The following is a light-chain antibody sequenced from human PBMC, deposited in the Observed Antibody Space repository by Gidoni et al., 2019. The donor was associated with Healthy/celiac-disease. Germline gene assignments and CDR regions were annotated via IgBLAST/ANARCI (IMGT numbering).Light chain of an antibody. V-gene: IGKV1-33*01. J-gene: IGKJ3*01. Sequence: DIQMTQSPSSLSASVGDRVTITCQASQDISNYLNWYQQKPGKAPKLLIYDASNLETGVPSRFSGRGSGTDFTFTISSLQPEDIATYYCQQYDNLLAFTFGPGTKVDIK. CDR2: DAS. CDR1: QDISNY. CDR3: QQYDNLLAFT.